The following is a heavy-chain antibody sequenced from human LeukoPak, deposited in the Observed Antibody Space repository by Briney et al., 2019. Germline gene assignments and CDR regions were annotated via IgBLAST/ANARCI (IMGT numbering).Heavy chain of an antibody. J-gene: IGHJ6*03. V-gene: IGHV1-69*05. CDR2: IIPIFGTA. Sequence: SVKVSCKASGGTFSSYAISWVRQAPGQGLEWMGGIIPIFGTANYAQKFQGRVTITTDESTSTAYMELSSLRSEDTAVYYCARRTMVRGVPSYYTDVWGKGTTVTVSS. CDR1: GGTFSSYA. D-gene: IGHD3-10*01. CDR3: ARRTMVRGVPSYYTDV.